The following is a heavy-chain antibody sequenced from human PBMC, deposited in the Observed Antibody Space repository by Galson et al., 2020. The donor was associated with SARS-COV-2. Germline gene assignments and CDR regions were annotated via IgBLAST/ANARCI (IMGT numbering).Heavy chain of an antibody. D-gene: IGHD3-22*01. J-gene: IGHJ3*02. Sequence: SETLSLTCTVSGGSVSSGSYYWSWIRQPPGKGLEWIGYIYYSGSTNYNPSLKSRVTISVDTSKNQFSLKLSSVTAADTAVYYCARGLYYYDSSGSARLDACDIWGEGTMVTVSS. V-gene: IGHV4-61*01. CDR1: GGSVSSGSYY. CDR3: ARGLYYYDSSGSARLDACDI. CDR2: IYYSGST.